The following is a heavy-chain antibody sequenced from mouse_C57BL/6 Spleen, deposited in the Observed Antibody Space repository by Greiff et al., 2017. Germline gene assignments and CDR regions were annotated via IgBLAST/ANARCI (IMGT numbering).Heavy chain of an antibody. Sequence: VQLQQSGPELVKPGASVKISCKASGYSFTDYNMNWVKQSNGKSLEWIGVINPNYGTTSYNQKFKGKATLTVDQSSSTAYLQLNSLTSEDSAVYYCARHYYGSSYGYFDVWGTGTTVTVSS. CDR2: INPNYGTT. CDR1: GYSFTDYN. CDR3: ARHYYGSSYGYFDV. J-gene: IGHJ1*03. V-gene: IGHV1-39*01. D-gene: IGHD1-1*01.